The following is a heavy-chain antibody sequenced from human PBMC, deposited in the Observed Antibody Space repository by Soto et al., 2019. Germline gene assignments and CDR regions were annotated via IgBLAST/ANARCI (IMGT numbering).Heavy chain of an antibody. Sequence: QVQLQESGPGLVKPSQTLSLTCTVTGGSTSTGGYYWSWIRQHPGKGLEWIGHIYYNGSTYYTPSLKSRLMISLDTPRNQFSLKLSSVSAADTAVYFCARGSHYFESSGYSLGPDFWGQGTLVTVSS. CDR1: GGSTSTGGYY. V-gene: IGHV4-31*03. D-gene: IGHD3-22*01. CDR3: ARGSHYFESSGYSLGPDF. J-gene: IGHJ4*02. CDR2: IYYNGST.